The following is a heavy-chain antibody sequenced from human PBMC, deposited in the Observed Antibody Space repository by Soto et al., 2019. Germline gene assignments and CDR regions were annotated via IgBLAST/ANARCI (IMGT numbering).Heavy chain of an antibody. J-gene: IGHJ6*02. D-gene: IGHD4-17*01. CDR3: ARDWAVTTKPKNYYYGMDV. Sequence: PGGSVRLSCAASGFTFSSYAMSWVRQAPGKGLDWVAVISYDGSNKYYADSVKGRFTISRDNSKNTLYLQMNSLRAEDTAVYYCARDWAVTTKPKNYYYGMDVWGQGTTVTVSS. CDR2: ISYDGSNK. V-gene: IGHV3-30-3*01. CDR1: GFTFSSYA.